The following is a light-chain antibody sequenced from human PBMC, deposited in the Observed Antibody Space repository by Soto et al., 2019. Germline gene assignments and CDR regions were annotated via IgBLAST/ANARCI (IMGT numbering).Light chain of an antibody. CDR3: QQYHIWTSHT. CDR1: QSISSY. J-gene: IGKJ4*01. V-gene: IGKV3-15*01. CDR2: GAS. Sequence: EIVMTQSPSTLSVSPGDRATLSCRASQSISSYLAWYQQKPGQAPRLLIYGASTRDTGIPARFSGSGSGTEFTLTISSLQSEDFAVYYCQQYHIWTSHTFGGGTKVEIK.